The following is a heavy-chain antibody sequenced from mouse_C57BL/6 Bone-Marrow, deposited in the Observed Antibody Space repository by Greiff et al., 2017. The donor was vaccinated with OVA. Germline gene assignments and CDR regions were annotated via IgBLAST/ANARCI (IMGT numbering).Heavy chain of an antibody. CDR2: ISSGGSYT. Sequence: EVQLQQSGGDLVKPGGSLKLSCAASGFTFSSYGMSWVRQTPDKRLEWVATISSGGSYTYYPDSVKGRFTISRDNAKNTLYLQMSSLKSEDTAMYYCARCYYYAMDYWGQGTSVTVSS. V-gene: IGHV5-6*01. D-gene: IGHD3-3*01. J-gene: IGHJ4*01. CDR1: GFTFSSYG. CDR3: ARCYYYAMDY.